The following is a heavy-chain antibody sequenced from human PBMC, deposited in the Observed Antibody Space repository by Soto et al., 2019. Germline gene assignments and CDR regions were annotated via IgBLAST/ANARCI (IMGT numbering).Heavy chain of an antibody. CDR1: GGTLSSFINYP. CDR2: IVPNVGTV. V-gene: IGHV1-69*06. CDR3: ARRDTSGFLRYFDN. J-gene: IGHJ4*02. D-gene: IGHD3-3*01. Sequence: SVKVSCKASGGTLSSFINYPINWVRQAPGQGLEWMGGIVPNVGTVNYAQKFQGRVTITADKSTGTAYMELSSLRSEDTALYYCARRDTSGFLRYFDNWGQGTLVTVS.